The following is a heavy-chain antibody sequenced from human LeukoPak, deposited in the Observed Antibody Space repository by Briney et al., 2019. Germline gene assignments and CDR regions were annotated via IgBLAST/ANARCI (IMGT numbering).Heavy chain of an antibody. CDR3: AIEYCSSTSCFDY. Sequence: SSETLSLTCAVYGGSFSGYYWSWIRQPPGKGLEWIGEINHSGSTNYNPSLKSRVTISVDTSKNQFSLKLSSVTAADTAVYYCAIEYCSSTSCFDYWGQGTLVTVSS. D-gene: IGHD2-2*01. V-gene: IGHV4-34*01. CDR2: INHSGST. J-gene: IGHJ4*02. CDR1: GGSFSGYY.